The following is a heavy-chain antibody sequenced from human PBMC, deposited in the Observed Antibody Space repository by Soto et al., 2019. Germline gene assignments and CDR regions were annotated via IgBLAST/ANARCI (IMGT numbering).Heavy chain of an antibody. D-gene: IGHD2-2*01. CDR2: INPSGGST. V-gene: IGHV1-46*01. CDR3: ARYRLYCSSTSCRGYGMDV. J-gene: IGHJ6*02. Sequence: QVQLVQSGAEVKKPGASVKVSCKASGYTFTSYYMHWVRQAPGQGLEWMGIINPSGGSTSYAQKFQGRVTITRDTSTSTVYMELISLRSADKAVYYGARYRLYCSSTSCRGYGMDVWGQGTTVTVSS. CDR1: GYTFTSYY.